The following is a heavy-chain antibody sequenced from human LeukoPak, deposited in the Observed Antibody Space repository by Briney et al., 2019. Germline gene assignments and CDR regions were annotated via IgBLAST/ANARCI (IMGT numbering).Heavy chain of an antibody. CDR2: IYYSGST. Sequence: PSETPSLTCTVSGGSISSSTYYWGWIRQPPGKGLEWIGSIYYSGSTYYNPSLKSRATISVDTSKNQFSLKLTSVTAADTALYYCARPRDTTHYYYWGDAFDIWGQGTMVTVSS. V-gene: IGHV4-39*01. J-gene: IGHJ3*02. CDR1: GGSISSSTYY. CDR3: ARPRDTTHYYYWGDAFDI. D-gene: IGHD3-22*01.